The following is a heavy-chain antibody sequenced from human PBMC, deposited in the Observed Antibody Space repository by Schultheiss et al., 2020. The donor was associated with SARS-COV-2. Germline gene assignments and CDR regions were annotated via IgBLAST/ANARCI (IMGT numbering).Heavy chain of an antibody. J-gene: IGHJ4*02. CDR3: AKSNPDSPYPFDY. CDR2: IGTAGDT. Sequence: GESLKISCAASGFTFSSYDMHWVRQATGKGLEWVSAIGTAGDTYYPGSVKGRFTISRENAKNSLYLQMNSLRAEDTAVYYCAKSNPDSPYPFDYWGQGSRVTVSS. V-gene: IGHV3-13*01. D-gene: IGHD2-21*01. CDR1: GFTFSSYD.